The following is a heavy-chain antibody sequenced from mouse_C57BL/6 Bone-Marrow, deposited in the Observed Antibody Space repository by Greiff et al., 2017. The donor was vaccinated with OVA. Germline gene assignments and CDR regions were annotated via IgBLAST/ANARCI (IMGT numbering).Heavy chain of an antibody. CDR3: ALGGWLLPFAY. CDR2: VWRGGST. CDR1: GFSLTSYG. Sequence: QVQLQQSGPGLVQPSQSLSITCTVSGFSLTSYGVHWVRQSPGKGREWLGGVWRGGSTDYNAAFMYRRSITKDNSKSQVFFKMNSLQADDTDIYYCALGGWLLPFAYWGQGTLVTVSA. J-gene: IGHJ3*01. V-gene: IGHV2-5*01. D-gene: IGHD2-3*01.